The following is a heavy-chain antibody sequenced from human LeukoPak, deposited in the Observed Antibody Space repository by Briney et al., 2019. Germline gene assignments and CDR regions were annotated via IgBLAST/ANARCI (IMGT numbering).Heavy chain of an antibody. V-gene: IGHV5-51*01. CDR2: INPRDSNT. D-gene: IGHD3-9*01. CDR3: AGAPPPPAQYFDWLGFDP. CDR1: GYSFTSHW. Sequence: GESLKISCKGSGYSFTSHWIAWVRQLPGKGLEWMGSINPRDSNTRYSPSFQGQVTISADKSLRTAYLQWSSLKASDTAMYYCAGAPPPPAQYFDWLGFDPWGQGTLVTVSS. J-gene: IGHJ5*02.